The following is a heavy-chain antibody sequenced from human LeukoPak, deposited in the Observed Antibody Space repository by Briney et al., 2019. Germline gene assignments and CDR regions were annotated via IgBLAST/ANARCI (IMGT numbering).Heavy chain of an antibody. D-gene: IGHD5-12*01. CDR2: IYHSGST. CDR1: GGSISSGGYS. Sequence: SQTLSLTCAVSGGSISSGGYSWSWIRQPPGKGLEWIGYIYHSGSTNYNPSLKSRVTISVDTSKNQFSLKLSSVTAADTAVYYCARATGYSGYDLNYYGMDVWGQGTTVTVSS. J-gene: IGHJ6*02. V-gene: IGHV4-30-2*01. CDR3: ARATGYSGYDLNYYGMDV.